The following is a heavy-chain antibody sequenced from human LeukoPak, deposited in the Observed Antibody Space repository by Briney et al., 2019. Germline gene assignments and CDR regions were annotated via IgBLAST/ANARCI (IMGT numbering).Heavy chain of an antibody. Sequence: PSETLSLTCAVYGGPFSGYYWSWIRQPPGKGLEWIGEINHSGSTNYNPSLKSRVTISVDTSKNQFSLKLSSVTAADTAVYYCASGGGPAYYYGSGSYTDNWFDPWGQGTLVTVSS. CDR2: INHSGST. J-gene: IGHJ5*02. CDR3: ASGGGPAYYYGSGSYTDNWFDP. V-gene: IGHV4-34*01. CDR1: GGPFSGYY. D-gene: IGHD3-10*01.